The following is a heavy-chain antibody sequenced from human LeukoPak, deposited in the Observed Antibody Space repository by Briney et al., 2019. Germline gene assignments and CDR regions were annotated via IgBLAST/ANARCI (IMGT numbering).Heavy chain of an antibody. J-gene: IGHJ4*02. D-gene: IGHD4-11*01. Sequence: GGSLSLSCAASGFKFDDYGMSWVRQVPGKGLEWVSGINWNGGSRGYADSVKGRFTISRDNSENSLYLQMNSLRTEDTALYYCAKDMGMTTITGGFDFWGQGTLVTVSS. CDR3: AKDMGMTTITGGFDF. CDR1: GFKFDDYG. V-gene: IGHV3-20*04. CDR2: INWNGGSR.